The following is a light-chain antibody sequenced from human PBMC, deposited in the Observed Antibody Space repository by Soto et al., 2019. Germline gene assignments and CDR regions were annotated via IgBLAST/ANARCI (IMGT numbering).Light chain of an antibody. CDR1: QSISSNS. CDR2: GPS. CDR3: QRYGNSPLT. Sequence: EIVLTQSPGTLYLSPGERATLSCSASQSISSNSLAWYQQKPGQAPRLLIYGPSSRATGIPDRFSGSGSGTDFTLSISSLEPEDFAVYYCQRYGNSPLTVGGGTKVEIK. V-gene: IGKV3-20*01. J-gene: IGKJ4*01.